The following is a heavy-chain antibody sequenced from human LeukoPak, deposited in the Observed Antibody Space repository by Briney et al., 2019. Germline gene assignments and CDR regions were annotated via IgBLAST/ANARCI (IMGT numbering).Heavy chain of an antibody. CDR2: ISGGSSYI. V-gene: IGHV3-21*01. D-gene: IGHD2-21*01. CDR3: VRGGRFLDY. J-gene: IGHJ4*02. CDR1: GFTFSGYS. Sequence: KTGGSLRLSCAASGFTFSGYSMNWVRQAPGKGLEWVSSISGGSSYIYYADSVKGRFTISRDNAKNSLYLQMNILRAEDTALYYCVRGGRFLDYWGQGTLVTVSS.